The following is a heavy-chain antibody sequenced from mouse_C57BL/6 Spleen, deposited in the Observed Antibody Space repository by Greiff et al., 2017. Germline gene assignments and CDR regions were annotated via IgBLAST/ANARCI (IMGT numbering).Heavy chain of an antibody. J-gene: IGHJ2*01. V-gene: IGHV5-17*01. CDR1: GFTFSDYG. Sequence: EVQVVESGGGLVKPGGSLKLSCAASGFTFSDYGMHWVRQAPEKGLEWVAYISRGSSTIYYADTVKGRFTISRDNAKNTLFLQMTSLRSEDTAMYYCARDYGSSSYWGQGTTLTVSS. CDR2: ISRGSSTI. CDR3: ARDYGSSSY. D-gene: IGHD1-1*01.